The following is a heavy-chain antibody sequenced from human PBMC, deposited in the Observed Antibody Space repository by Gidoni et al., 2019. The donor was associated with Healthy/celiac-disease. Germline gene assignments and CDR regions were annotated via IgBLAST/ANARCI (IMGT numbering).Heavy chain of an antibody. Sequence: QVHLQQWCAGLLQPSETLSLTCAVSGGSFSGYYWSWIRQPPGKGLEWIGEINHSGSTNYNPSLKSRVTISVDTSKNQFSLKLSSVTAADTAVYYCARDSIAARSSFDYWGQGTLVTVSS. CDR1: GGSFSGYY. CDR3: ARDSIAARSSFDY. D-gene: IGHD6-6*01. J-gene: IGHJ4*02. V-gene: IGHV4-34*01. CDR2: INHSGST.